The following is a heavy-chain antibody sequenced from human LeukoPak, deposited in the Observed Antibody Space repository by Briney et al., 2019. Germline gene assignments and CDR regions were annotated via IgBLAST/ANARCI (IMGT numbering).Heavy chain of an antibody. CDR1: GFTFSSYS. CDR3: ARDGMITAYAFDI. Sequence: AGGSLRLSCAASGFTFSSYSMNWVRQAPGKGLEWVSSISSSSSYIYYADSVKGRFTISRDNAKNSLYLQMNSLRAEDTAVYYCARDGMITAYAFDIWGQGTMVTVSS. J-gene: IGHJ3*02. CDR2: ISSSSSYI. V-gene: IGHV3-21*01. D-gene: IGHD3-16*01.